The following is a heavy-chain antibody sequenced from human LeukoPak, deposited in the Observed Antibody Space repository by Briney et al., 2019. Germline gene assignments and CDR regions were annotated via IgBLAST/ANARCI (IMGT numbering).Heavy chain of an antibody. Sequence: GGSLRLSCAASGFTFSSYAMHWVRQAPGKGLEWVAVISYDGSNKYYADSVKGRFTISGDNSKNTLYLQMNSLRAEDTAVYYCARGVGILYYFDYWGQGTLVTVSS. CDR1: GFTFSSYA. CDR2: ISYDGSNK. J-gene: IGHJ4*02. CDR3: ARGVGILYYFDY. D-gene: IGHD5-18*01. V-gene: IGHV3-30-3*01.